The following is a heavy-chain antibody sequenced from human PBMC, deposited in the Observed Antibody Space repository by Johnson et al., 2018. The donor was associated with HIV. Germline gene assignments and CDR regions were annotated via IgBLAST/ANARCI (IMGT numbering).Heavy chain of an antibody. V-gene: IGHV3-48*04. J-gene: IGHJ3*02. CDR3: ARDSSSWFAFDI. CDR2: ISWNSGII. D-gene: IGHD6-13*01. CDR1: GFTFSSYG. Sequence: VQLVESGGGVVQPGGSLRLSCAASGFTFSSYGMHWVRQAPGKGLDWVSGISWNSGIIGYADSVKGRFSISRDNAKNSLYLQMNSLRAEDTAVYYCARDSSSWFAFDIWGQGTMVTVSS.